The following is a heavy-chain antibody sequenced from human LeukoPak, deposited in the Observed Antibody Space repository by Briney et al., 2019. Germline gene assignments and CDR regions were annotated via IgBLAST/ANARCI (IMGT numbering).Heavy chain of an antibody. V-gene: IGHV3-23*01. CDR3: AKGKYYDFWSGYCGY. CDR1: GFTFSSYA. Sequence: GGSLRLSCAASGFTFSSYAMSWVRQAPGKGLEWVSAISGSGGSTYYADSVKGRFTISRDNSKNTLYLQMNSLRAEDTAVYYCAKGKYYDFWSGYCGYWGQGTLVTVSS. D-gene: IGHD3-3*01. J-gene: IGHJ4*02. CDR2: ISGSGGST.